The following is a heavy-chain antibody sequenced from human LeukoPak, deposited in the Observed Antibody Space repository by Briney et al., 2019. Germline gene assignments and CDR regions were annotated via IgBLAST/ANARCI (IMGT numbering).Heavy chain of an antibody. J-gene: IGHJ2*01. V-gene: IGHV3-11*05. CDR1: GFTFSDYY. CDR3: AKARTYWYFDL. Sequence: PGGSLRLSCAASGFTFSDYYMSWIRQAPGKGLEWVSYISDSSTYTNYADSVKGRFTISRDNSENTLHLQMNSLRAEDTAVYYCAKARTYWYFDLWGCGTLVTVSS. CDR2: ISDSSTYT.